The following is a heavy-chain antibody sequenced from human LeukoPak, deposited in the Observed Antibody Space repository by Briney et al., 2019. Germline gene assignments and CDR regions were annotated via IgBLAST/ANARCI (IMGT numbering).Heavy chain of an antibody. Sequence: GGSLRLSCAASGFTFSSYEMNWVRQAPGKGLEWVSYISSSGVTTYYGDSVKGRFIISRDNSENTLYLQMSSLRAEDTADYFCAKGSGWYVPFDYWGQGTQVTVSS. J-gene: IGHJ4*02. D-gene: IGHD6-19*01. CDR1: GFTFSSYE. CDR3: AKGSGWYVPFDY. CDR2: ISSSGVTT. V-gene: IGHV3-48*03.